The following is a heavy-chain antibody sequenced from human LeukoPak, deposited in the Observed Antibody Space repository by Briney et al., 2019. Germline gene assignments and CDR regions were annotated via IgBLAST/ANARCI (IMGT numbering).Heavy chain of an antibody. CDR3: ASGFMGYDRSGYYDDAFDI. D-gene: IGHD3-22*01. CDR1: GYTFLRYY. CDR2: INPNSGAT. V-gene: IGHV1-2*02. J-gene: IGHJ3*02. Sequence: ASVRVSCKTSGYTFLRYYIHFVRQAPGQGLEWVGWINPNSGATYSSSKFQGRVAMTRDTSISTAYMELSRLRSDDTAVYYCASGFMGYDRSGYYDDAFDIWGQGTMVTVSS.